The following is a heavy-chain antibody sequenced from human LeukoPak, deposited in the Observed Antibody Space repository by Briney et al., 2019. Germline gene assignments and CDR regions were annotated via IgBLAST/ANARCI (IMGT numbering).Heavy chain of an antibody. D-gene: IGHD3-10*01. CDR3: AKDRRGYYGSGSYEPPGDY. CDR2: ISGSGGST. V-gene: IGHV3-23*01. J-gene: IGHJ4*02. CDR1: GFTFSSYA. Sequence: GGSLRLSCAASGFTFSSYAMSWVRQAPGKGLEWVSAISGSGGSTYYADSVKGRFTISRDNSKNTLYLQMNSLRAEDKAVYYCAKDRRGYYGSGSYEPPGDYWGQGTLVTVSS.